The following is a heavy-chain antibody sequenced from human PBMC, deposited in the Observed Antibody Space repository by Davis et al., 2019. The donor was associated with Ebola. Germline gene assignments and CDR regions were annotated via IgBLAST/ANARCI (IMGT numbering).Heavy chain of an antibody. CDR3: VRGAGWLLDY. Sequence: PGGSLRLSCTVSGITLSSYWMNWVRQAPGEGLEWVANIKQDGSETYYVDSVKGRFTISRDNAKNSLFLQMNGLTVDDTAVYYCVRGAGWLLDYWGQGTLVTVSS. CDR2: IKQDGSET. J-gene: IGHJ4*02. D-gene: IGHD5-12*01. CDR1: GITLSSYW. V-gene: IGHV3-7*01.